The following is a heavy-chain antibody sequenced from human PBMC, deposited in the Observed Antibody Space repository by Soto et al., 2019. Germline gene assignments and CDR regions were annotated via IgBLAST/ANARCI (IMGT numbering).Heavy chain of an antibody. J-gene: IGHJ4*02. CDR1: GGSIRSYY. Sequence: QVQLQESGPGLVKPSETLSLTCTVSGGSIRSYYWSWIRQPPGKGLEWIGYIYYSGSTNYNPSLKSRVTISVDTSKNQFSLKLSSVTAADTAVYYCARYGDYVDYWGQGTLVTVSS. CDR3: ARYGDYVDY. V-gene: IGHV4-59*01. CDR2: IYYSGST. D-gene: IGHD4-17*01.